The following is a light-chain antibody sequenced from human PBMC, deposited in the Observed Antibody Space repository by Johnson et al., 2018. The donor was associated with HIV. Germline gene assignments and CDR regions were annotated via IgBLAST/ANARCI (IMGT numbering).Light chain of an antibody. J-gene: IGLJ1*01. CDR3: GTWDTSLSAYV. Sequence: QSVLTQPPSVSAAPGQKVTISCSGSSSNIGNNYVSWYQQLPGTAPKLLIYDNTKRPSGIADRFSGSKSGTSAILDITGLQTGDEADYYCGTWDTSLSAYVFGTGTKVTVL. CDR1: SSNIGNNY. V-gene: IGLV1-51*01. CDR2: DNT.